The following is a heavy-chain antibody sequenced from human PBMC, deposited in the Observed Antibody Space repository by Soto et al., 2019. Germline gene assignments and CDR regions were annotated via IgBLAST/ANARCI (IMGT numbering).Heavy chain of an antibody. J-gene: IGHJ4*02. Sequence: ASVKVSCKASGYTFTGYYMHWVRQAPGQGLEWMGWINPNSGGTNYAQKFQGRVTMTRDTSISTAYMELSRLRSDDKAVYYCARGKGSSWYFFNYWGQGTLVTVSS. D-gene: IGHD6-13*01. V-gene: IGHV1-2*02. CDR2: INPNSGGT. CDR1: GYTFTGYY. CDR3: ARGKGSSWYFFNY.